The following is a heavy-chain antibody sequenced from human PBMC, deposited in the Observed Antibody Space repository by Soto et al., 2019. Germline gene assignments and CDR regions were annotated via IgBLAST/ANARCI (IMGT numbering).Heavy chain of an antibody. J-gene: IGHJ4*02. CDR2: ISGSGGST. D-gene: IGHD3-9*01. Sequence: GGSLRLSCAASGFTFSSYAMSWVRQAPGKGLEWVSAISGSGGSTYYADSVKGRFTISRDNSKNTLYLQMNSLRAEDTAVYYCAKGYYDILTGYYNRPDYFDYWGQGTLVTVSS. CDR1: GFTFSSYA. V-gene: IGHV3-23*01. CDR3: AKGYYDILTGYYNRPDYFDY.